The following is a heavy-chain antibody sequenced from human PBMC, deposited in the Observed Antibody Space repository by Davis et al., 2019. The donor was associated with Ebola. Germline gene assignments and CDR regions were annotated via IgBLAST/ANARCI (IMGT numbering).Heavy chain of an antibody. CDR1: GDSVSGNNGA. CDR3: ARGWFRSGMDV. V-gene: IGHV6-1*01. Sequence: PSETLSLTCAISGDSVSGNNGAWNWIRQSPSRGLEWLGRTYYYRSKWYIDYAESVRGRIIINPDTSKNQLSLQVNSVTPEDTAIYYCARGWFRSGMDVWGQGTTITVSS. D-gene: IGHD6-19*01. J-gene: IGHJ6*02. CDR2: TYYYRSKWYI.